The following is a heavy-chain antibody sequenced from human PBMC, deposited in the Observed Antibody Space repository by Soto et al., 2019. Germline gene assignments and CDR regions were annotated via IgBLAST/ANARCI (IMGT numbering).Heavy chain of an antibody. CDR2: SRNGVNSHTT. CDR1: GFTFSDHY. V-gene: IGHV3-72*01. Sequence: EVQLVESGGGLVQPGGSLRLSCAASGFTFSDHYMNWVRKAPGKGLEWVARSRNGVNSHTTEYAASVKGRFTISRDESKSSLYLQMKSLKIEDTAVYYCTRGRLGAAPSYSCPKRAVWGQGTTVTVP. D-gene: IGHD1-26*01. CDR3: TRGRLGAAPSYSCPKRAV. J-gene: IGHJ6*01.